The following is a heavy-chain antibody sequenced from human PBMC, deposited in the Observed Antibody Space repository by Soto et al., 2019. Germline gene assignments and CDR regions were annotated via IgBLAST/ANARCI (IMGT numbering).Heavy chain of an antibody. V-gene: IGHV4-59*08. J-gene: IGHJ4*02. CDR2: FYFSETT. CDR3: TRSNTASSSPDY. CDR1: GGSIRDFH. Sequence: QVQLQESGPGLVKPSETLSLTCTVSGGSIRDFHWSWIRQPPGKGLERIGSFYFSETTNSDPSLKGRVTVAVDSSVSHFSLKLASVSAEATAIYYCTRSNTASSSPDYWGQGSLVTVSS. D-gene: IGHD6-13*01.